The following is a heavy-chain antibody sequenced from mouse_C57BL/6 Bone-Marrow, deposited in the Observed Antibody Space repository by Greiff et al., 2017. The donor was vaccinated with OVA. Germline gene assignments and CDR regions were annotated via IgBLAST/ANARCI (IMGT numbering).Heavy chain of an antibody. CDR1: GYTFTSYW. V-gene: IGHV1-50*01. D-gene: IGHD1-1*01. J-gene: IGHJ1*03. Sequence: QVQLQQPGAELVKPGASVKLSCKASGYTFTSYWMQWVKQRPGQGLEWIGEIDPSDSYTNYNQKFKGKATLTVATSSSTAYMQLSSLTSEDSAVYDYAVITTDWYFDVWGTGTTVTVSS. CDR3: AVITTDWYFDV. CDR2: IDPSDSYT.